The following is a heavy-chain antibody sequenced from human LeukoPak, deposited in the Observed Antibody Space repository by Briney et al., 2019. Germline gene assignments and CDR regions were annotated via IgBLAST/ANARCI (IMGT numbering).Heavy chain of an antibody. V-gene: IGHV3-21*01. CDR1: GFTFSDYS. J-gene: IGHJ4*02. CDR2: ISSSRNYN. D-gene: IGHD3-22*01. Sequence: PGGSLRLSCAASGFTFSDYSLSWVRQAPGKGLEWVSSISSSRNYNYYADSVKGRFTISTDNAKYSLDLQMNSLRVEDTALYYCARGSSGAGYYFDYWGLGTLVTVSS. CDR3: ARGSSGAGYYFDY.